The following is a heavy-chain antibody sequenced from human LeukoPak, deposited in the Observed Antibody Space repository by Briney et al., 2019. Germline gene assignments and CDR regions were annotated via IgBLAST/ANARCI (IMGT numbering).Heavy chain of an antibody. CDR1: GGTFSSYA. CDR2: IIPIFGTA. Sequence: ASVKVSCKASGGTFSSYAISWVRQAPGQGLEWMGGIIPIFGTANYAQKFQGRVTITTDESTSTAYMELSSLRSEDTAVYYCARDDCSGGSCYFDYWGQGTLVIVSS. J-gene: IGHJ4*02. CDR3: ARDDCSGGSCYFDY. V-gene: IGHV1-69*05. D-gene: IGHD2-15*01.